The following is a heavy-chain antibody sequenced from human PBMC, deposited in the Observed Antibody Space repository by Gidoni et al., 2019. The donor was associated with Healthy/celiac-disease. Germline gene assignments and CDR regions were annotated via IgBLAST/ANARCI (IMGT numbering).Heavy chain of an antibody. CDR1: GFTFSSYS. Sequence: QVQLVESGGGVVQPGRSLRLSCAASGFTFSSYSMHWVRQAPGKGLGWVAVIWYDGSNKYYADSVKGRFTISRDNSKNTLYLQMNSLRAEDTAVYYCARDALRYFDWLSEYYFDYWGQGTLVTVSS. CDR3: ARDALRYFDWLSEYYFDY. J-gene: IGHJ4*02. D-gene: IGHD3-9*01. V-gene: IGHV3-33*01. CDR2: IWYDGSNK.